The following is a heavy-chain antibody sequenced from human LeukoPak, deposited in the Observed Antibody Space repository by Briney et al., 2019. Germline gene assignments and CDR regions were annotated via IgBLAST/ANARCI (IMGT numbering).Heavy chain of an antibody. CDR1: GFIFDNYA. V-gene: IGHV3-23*01. CDR3: AKDLLVVPDAFDI. D-gene: IGHD2-2*01. CDR2: ISGSGGST. Sequence: PGGSLRLSCAAPGFIFDNYAIHWVRQAPGKGLEWVSAISGSGGSTYYADSVKGRFTISRDNSKNTLYLQMNSLRAEDTAVYYCAKDLLVVPDAFDIWGQGTMVTVSS. J-gene: IGHJ3*02.